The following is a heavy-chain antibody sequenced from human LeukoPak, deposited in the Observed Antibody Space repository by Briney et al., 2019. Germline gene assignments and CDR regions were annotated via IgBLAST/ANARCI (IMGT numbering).Heavy chain of an antibody. J-gene: IGHJ6*02. CDR1: GFTFSTYG. V-gene: IGHV3-21*01. Sequence: PGRSLRLSCAASGFTFSTYGMNWVRQAPGKGLEWVSSISSSSSYIYYADSVKGRFTISRDNAKNSLYLQMNSLRAEDTAVYYCARVPQNDYYYGMDVWGQGTTVTVSS. CDR3: ARVPQNDYYYGMDV. CDR2: ISSSSSYI.